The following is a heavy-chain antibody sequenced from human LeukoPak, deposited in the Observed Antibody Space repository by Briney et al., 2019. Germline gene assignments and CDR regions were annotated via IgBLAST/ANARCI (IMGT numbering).Heavy chain of an antibody. D-gene: IGHD6-13*01. V-gene: IGHV4-61*05. Sequence: SETLSLTCTVSGGSISSSGSYWGWIRQPPGKGLEWIGYSCTSGNTNYNPSLMSRVTISVDTSKNQFSLKLISVTAADTAVYYCARHQHQLVTGYDYWGQGTLVTVSS. CDR3: ARHQHQLVTGYDY. CDR1: GGSISSSGSY. CDR2: SCTSGNT. J-gene: IGHJ4*02.